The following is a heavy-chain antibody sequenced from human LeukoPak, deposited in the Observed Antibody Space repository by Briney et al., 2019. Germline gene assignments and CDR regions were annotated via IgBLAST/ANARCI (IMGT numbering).Heavy chain of an antibody. V-gene: IGHV1-69*13. D-gene: IGHD3-9*01. J-gene: IGHJ6*03. CDR3: ARDSGGRYDILTLRGGYYYYYYMDV. CDR1: GGTFSSYA. CDR2: IIPIFGTA. Sequence: ASVKVSCKASGGTFSSYAISWVRQAPGQGLEWMGGIIPIFGTANYAQKFQGRVTITADESTSTAYMELSSLRSEDTAVYYCARDSGGRYDILTLRGGYYYYYYMDVWGKGTTVTISS.